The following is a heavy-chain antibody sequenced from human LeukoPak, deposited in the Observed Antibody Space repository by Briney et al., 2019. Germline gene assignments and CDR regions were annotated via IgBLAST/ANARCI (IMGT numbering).Heavy chain of an antibody. Sequence: SSETLSLTCTVSGGSISSSSYYWGWIRQPPGKGLEWIGSIYYSRSTYYNPSLKSRVTISVDTSKNQFSLKLSSVTAADTAVYYCARNEVDTAMVTDGYFDYWGQGTLVTVSS. J-gene: IGHJ4*02. CDR3: ARNEVDTAMVTDGYFDY. D-gene: IGHD5-18*01. CDR1: GGSISSSSYY. CDR2: IYYSRST. V-gene: IGHV4-39*01.